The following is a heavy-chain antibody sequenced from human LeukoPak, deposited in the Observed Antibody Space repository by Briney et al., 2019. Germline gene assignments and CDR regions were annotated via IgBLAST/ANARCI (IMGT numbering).Heavy chain of an antibody. CDR3: ARDRGSGWEIDY. Sequence: ASVKVSCKASGYTFTGYYMHWVRQAPGQGLEWMGWINPNSGGTNYAQKFQGRVTMTRDTSISTAYVELSRLRSDDTAVYYCARDRGSGWEIDYWGQGTLVTVSS. V-gene: IGHV1-2*02. J-gene: IGHJ4*02. D-gene: IGHD6-19*01. CDR1: GYTFTGYY. CDR2: INPNSGGT.